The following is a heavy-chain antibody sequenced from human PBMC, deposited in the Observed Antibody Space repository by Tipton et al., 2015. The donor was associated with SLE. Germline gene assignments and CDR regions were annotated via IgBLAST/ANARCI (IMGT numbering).Heavy chain of an antibody. CDR2: IYYSGYT. V-gene: IGHV4-31*03. Sequence: TLSLTCSVSGDSISSGPYYWSWIRQFPGKGLEWVGSIYYSGYTNYNPSPRSRVIMSVDTSKRQFSLRLDSVTAADTAVYYCARNRRSGFDYFDTWGQGTLVTVSS. CDR1: GDSISSGPYY. J-gene: IGHJ4*02. CDR3: ARNRRSGFDYFDT. D-gene: IGHD5-12*01.